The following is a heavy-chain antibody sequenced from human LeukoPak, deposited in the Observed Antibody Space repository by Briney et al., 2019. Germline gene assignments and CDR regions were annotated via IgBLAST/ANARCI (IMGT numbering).Heavy chain of an antibody. Sequence: ASVKVPCKASGYTFTSYDINWVRQATGQGLEWMGWMNPNSGNTGYAQKFQGRVTITRNTSISTAYMELSSLRSEDTAVYYCARARVGATTRYYFDYWGQGTLVTVSS. J-gene: IGHJ4*02. CDR3: ARARVGATTRYYFDY. CDR1: GYTFTSYD. V-gene: IGHV1-8*03. CDR2: MNPNSGNT. D-gene: IGHD1-26*01.